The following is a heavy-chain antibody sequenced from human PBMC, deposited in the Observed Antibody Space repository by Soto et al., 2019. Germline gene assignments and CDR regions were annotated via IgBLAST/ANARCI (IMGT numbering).Heavy chain of an antibody. J-gene: IGHJ4*02. CDR2: INHSGST. CDR1: GGSFSGYY. CDR3: ARGRSDFWSGYPKPIFDY. V-gene: IGHV4-34*01. D-gene: IGHD3-3*01. Sequence: QVQLQQWGAGLLKPSETLSLTCAVYGGSFSGYYWSWIRQPPGKGLEWIGEINHSGSTNYNPSLKSRVTISVDTSKNQFSLKLSSVTAADTAVYYCARGRSDFWSGYPKPIFDYWGQGTLVTVSS.